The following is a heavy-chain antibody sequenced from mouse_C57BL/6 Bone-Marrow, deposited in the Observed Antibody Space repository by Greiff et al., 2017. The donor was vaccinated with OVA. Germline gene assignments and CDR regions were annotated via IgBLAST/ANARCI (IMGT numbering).Heavy chain of an antibody. J-gene: IGHJ3*01. CDR3: ARYGNYGGDPPWFAY. D-gene: IGHD2-10*02. CDR1: GFSLSTFGMG. Sequence: VQLQQSGPGILQPSQTLSLTCSFSGFSLSTFGMGVGWIRQPSGKGLEWLAHIWWDDDKYYNPALKSRLTISKDTSKNQGFLKMANVDTADTATYYCARYGNYGGDPPWFAYWGQGTLVTVSA. V-gene: IGHV8-8*01. CDR2: IWWDDDK.